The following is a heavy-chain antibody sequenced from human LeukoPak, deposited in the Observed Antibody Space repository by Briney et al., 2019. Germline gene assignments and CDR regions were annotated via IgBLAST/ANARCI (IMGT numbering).Heavy chain of an antibody. CDR1: GGSISSYY. CDR2: IYTSGST. D-gene: IGHD3-3*01. CDR3: ARGSYDFWSGPPLRARLNAFDI. Sequence: SETLSLTCTVSGGSISSYYWSWIRQPAGKGLEWIGRIYTSGSTNYNPSLKSQVTMSVDTSKNQFSLKLSSVTAADTAVYYCARGSYDFWSGPPLRARLNAFDIWGQGTMVTVSS. J-gene: IGHJ3*02. V-gene: IGHV4-4*07.